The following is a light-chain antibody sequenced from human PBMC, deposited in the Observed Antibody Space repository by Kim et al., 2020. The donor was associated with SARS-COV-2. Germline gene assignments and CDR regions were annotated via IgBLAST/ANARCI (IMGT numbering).Light chain of an antibody. J-gene: IGLJ3*02. CDR2: YDS. CDR3: QLFDSNSDHWV. CDR1: NIGSKT. Sequence: SYELTQPPSVSVAPGKTARITCGGDNIGSKTVHWYQQRPGQAPVVVIYYDSDRPSGIPERFSGSNSGNTATLTISGVEAGDEADYYCQLFDSNSDHWVFG. V-gene: IGLV3-21*04.